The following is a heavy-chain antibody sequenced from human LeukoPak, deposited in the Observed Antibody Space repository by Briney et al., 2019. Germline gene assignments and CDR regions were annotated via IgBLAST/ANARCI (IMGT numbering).Heavy chain of an antibody. Sequence: GGSLRLSCAASGFTFSSYSVSWFRQAPVKGLEWVSSISGSGGSTYYADSVKGRFTISRDNSRNTLYLQMDSLRAEDTAVYYCAKDNAGSGSYYLPFDHWGQGALVTVSS. V-gene: IGHV3-23*01. J-gene: IGHJ4*02. CDR2: ISGSGGST. D-gene: IGHD3-10*01. CDR1: GFTFSSYS. CDR3: AKDNAGSGSYYLPFDH.